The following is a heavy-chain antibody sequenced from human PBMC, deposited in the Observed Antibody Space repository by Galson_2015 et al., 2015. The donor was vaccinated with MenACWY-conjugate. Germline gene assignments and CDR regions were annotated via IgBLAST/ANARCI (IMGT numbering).Heavy chain of an antibody. J-gene: IGHJ4*02. CDR3: AGGWWDLDY. V-gene: IGHV3-30-3*01. Sequence: SLRLSCAASGFTFSSYDMNWVRQAPGKGLEWVAVISYDGSNEYYADSVKGRFTISRDNSKNTLYLQMNSLRAEDTAVYYCAGGWWDLDYWGQGSLVTVSS. CDR1: GFTFSSYD. CDR2: ISYDGSNE. D-gene: IGHD2-15*01.